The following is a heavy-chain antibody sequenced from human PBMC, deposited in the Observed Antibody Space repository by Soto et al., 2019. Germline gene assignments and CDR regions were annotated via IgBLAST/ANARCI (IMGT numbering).Heavy chain of an antibody. CDR1: GYAFIKYG. J-gene: IGHJ6*02. Sequence: ASVKVSCKASGYAFIKYGVSWVRKAPGQRLEWMGWISGYNGNTKYAQNLQGRVTTTTDTSTSTAYRELLGLSDDVTHVSYAARDGHPPINNDFWSGYSRNPYYYYGMDVWGQGTTVTVSS. V-gene: IGHV1-18*01. CDR3: ARDGHPPINNDFWSGYSRNPYYYYGMDV. CDR2: ISGYNGNT. D-gene: IGHD3-3*01.